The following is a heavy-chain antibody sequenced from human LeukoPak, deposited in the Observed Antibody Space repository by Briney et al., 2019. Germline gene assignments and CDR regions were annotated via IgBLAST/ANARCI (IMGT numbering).Heavy chain of an antibody. CDR2: IYPGESDT. CDR3: ARLSYYYDSSGYYPYAFDI. CDR1: GYSFTSYW. Sequence: GEXXKLSCKGSGYSFTSYWIGWVRQMPGKGLEWMGIIYPGESDTIYSPSFQGQVTISADKSISTAYLQWSSLKASDTAMYYCARLSYYYDSSGYYPYAFDIWGQGTMVTVSS. J-gene: IGHJ3*02. D-gene: IGHD3-22*01. V-gene: IGHV5-51*03.